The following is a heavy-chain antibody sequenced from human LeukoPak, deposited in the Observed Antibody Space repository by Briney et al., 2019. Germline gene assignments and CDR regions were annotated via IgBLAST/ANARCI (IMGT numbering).Heavy chain of an antibody. D-gene: IGHD2-15*01. V-gene: IGHV4-34*01. CDR2: INHSGST. Sequence: SETLSHTCAVYGGSFSGYYWSWIRQPPGKGLEWIGEINHSGSTNYNPSLKSRVTISVDTSKNQFSLKLSSVTAADTAVYYCARGTPGRYCSGGSCQTNFDYWGQGTLVTVSS. CDR1: GGSFSGYY. CDR3: ARGTPGRYCSGGSCQTNFDY. J-gene: IGHJ4*02.